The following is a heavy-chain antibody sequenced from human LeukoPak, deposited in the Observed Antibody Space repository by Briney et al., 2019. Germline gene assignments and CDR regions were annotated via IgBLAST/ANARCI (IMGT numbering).Heavy chain of an antibody. CDR2: INWNGGST. V-gene: IGHV3-20*04. CDR1: GFTFDDYG. CDR3: VGGNRYYDSSGCSDPFDY. D-gene: IGHD3-22*01. J-gene: IGHJ4*02. Sequence: PGGSLRLSCAASGFTFDDYGMSWVRQAPGKGLEWVSGINWNGGSTGYADSVKGRFTISRDNAKNSLYLQMNSLRAEDTALYYCVGGNRYYDSSGCSDPFDYWGQGTLVTVSS.